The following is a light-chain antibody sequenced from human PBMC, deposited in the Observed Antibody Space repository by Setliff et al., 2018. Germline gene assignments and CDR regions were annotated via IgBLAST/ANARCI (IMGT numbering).Light chain of an antibody. J-gene: IGLJ2*01. Sequence: ALTQPAAVSGSPGQSITISCAGTSSDVGGYNYVSWYQQHPGKAPKLMIYEVTKRPSGVSERFSGSKSGNTASLTISGLQAEDEADYYCLSYTSKTTHALFAGGTKVTVL. CDR1: SSDVGGYNY. CDR3: LSYTSKTTHAL. V-gene: IGLV2-14*03. CDR2: EVT.